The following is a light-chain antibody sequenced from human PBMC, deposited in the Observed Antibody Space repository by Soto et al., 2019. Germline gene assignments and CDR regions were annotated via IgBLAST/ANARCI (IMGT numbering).Light chain of an antibody. J-gene: IGKJ5*01. Sequence: IVLTQYPRNLALSPGSRSTLSSRASQSVSSSYLAWYQQKPGQSPRLLIYGASSRDTGITDRFSGSGSGTDFTLTISRLEPEDFAVYYCPQYGSSPTFGQGTRLEIK. CDR2: GAS. V-gene: IGKV3-20*01. CDR1: QSVSSSY. CDR3: PQYGSSPT.